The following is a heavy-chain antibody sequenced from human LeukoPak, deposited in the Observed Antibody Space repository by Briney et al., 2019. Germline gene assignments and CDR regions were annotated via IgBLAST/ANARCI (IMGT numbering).Heavy chain of an antibody. Sequence: ASVKVSCKASGYTFTGYYIHWVRQAPGQGLEWMGWINPKSGGANYAQKFQGRVTMTTDTSTSTAYMELRSLRSDDTAVYYCARMYYYDSSGPFDYWGQGTLVTVSS. J-gene: IGHJ4*02. CDR1: GYTFTGYY. D-gene: IGHD3-22*01. CDR2: INPKSGGA. V-gene: IGHV1-2*02. CDR3: ARMYYYDSSGPFDY.